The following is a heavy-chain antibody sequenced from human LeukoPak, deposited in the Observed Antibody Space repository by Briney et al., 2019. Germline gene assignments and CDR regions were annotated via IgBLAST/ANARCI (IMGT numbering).Heavy chain of an antibody. CDR2: IYYSGST. CDR1: GGSISSSSYY. Sequence: SETLCLTCTVSGGSISSSSYYWGWIRQPPGKGLEWIGSIYYSGSTYYNPSLKSRVTISVDTSKNQFSLKLSSVTAADTAVYYCASGDSSGYYYTLDYWGQGTLVTVSS. D-gene: IGHD3-22*01. CDR3: ASGDSSGYYYTLDY. J-gene: IGHJ4*02. V-gene: IGHV4-39*01.